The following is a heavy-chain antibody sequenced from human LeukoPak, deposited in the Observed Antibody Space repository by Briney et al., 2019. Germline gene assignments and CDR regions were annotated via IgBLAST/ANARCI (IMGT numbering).Heavy chain of an antibody. CDR1: GFIFSSYW. D-gene: IGHD1-26*01. J-gene: IGHJ6*03. CDR2: IKQDGSEK. Sequence: TGGSLRLSCAASGFIFSSYWMSWVRQAPGKGLEWVANIKQDGSEKYYVDSVKGRFTISRDNAKNSLYLQMNSLGPEDTAVYYCARDPYSGNYGNYYYYYMDVWGKGTTVTISS. CDR3: ARDPYSGNYGNYYYYYMDV. V-gene: IGHV3-7*01.